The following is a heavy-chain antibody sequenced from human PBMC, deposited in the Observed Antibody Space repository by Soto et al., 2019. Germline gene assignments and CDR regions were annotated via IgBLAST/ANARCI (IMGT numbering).Heavy chain of an antibody. CDR3: AREESGYDFWSGPFDN. CDR1: GGTFSSYT. V-gene: IGHV1-69*04. Sequence: SVKVSCKASGGTFSSYTIICVRQAPGQGLEWMGRIIPILGIANYAQKFQGRVTITADKSTSTAYMELSSLRPEDTAVYYCAREESGYDFWSGPFDNWGQGTLVTVSS. J-gene: IGHJ4*02. D-gene: IGHD3-3*01. CDR2: IIPILGIA.